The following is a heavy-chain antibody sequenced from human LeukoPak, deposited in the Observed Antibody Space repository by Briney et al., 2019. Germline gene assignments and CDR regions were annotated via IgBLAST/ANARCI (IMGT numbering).Heavy chain of an antibody. D-gene: IGHD3-22*01. CDR3: AKGPSRGSSGYYYFDY. CDR2: ISGSGGST. J-gene: IGHJ4*02. Sequence: GGSLRLSCAASGFTFSSYAMSWVRQAPGKGLEWVSAISGSGGSTYYADSVKGRFTISRDNSKSTLYLQMNSLRAEDTAVYYCAKGPSRGSSGYYYFDYWGQGTLVTVSS. V-gene: IGHV3-23*01. CDR1: GFTFSSYA.